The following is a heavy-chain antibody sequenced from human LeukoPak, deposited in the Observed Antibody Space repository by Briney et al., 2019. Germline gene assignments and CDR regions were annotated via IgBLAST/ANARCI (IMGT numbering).Heavy chain of an antibody. V-gene: IGHV3-23*01. CDR2: ISGSGTDT. CDR1: GFTFSSYA. CDR3: AKGGGSSCYSPSDY. Sequence: GVSLRLSCGGPGFTFSSYAMSWVRQAPGKGLEWVSAISGSGTDTFYANSVKGRFTISRDNPKNTLYLQMNSLRAEDTAVYYCAKGGGSSCYSPSDYWGQGTLVTVSS. J-gene: IGHJ4*02. D-gene: IGHD2-15*01.